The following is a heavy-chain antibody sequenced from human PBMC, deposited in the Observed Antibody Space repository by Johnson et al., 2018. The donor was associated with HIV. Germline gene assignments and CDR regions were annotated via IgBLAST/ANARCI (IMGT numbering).Heavy chain of an antibody. CDR3: ATDRGGSYDAFHI. V-gene: IGHV3-NL1*01. Sequence: VQLVESGGGVVKPGTSLRLSCVPSGFTFSSYGMHWVRQAPGKGLEWVSLFYSDGSTHYADSVKGRFTISRDYSKNTLYLQMNSLRGEDTAVYYCATDRGGSYDAFHIWGQGTMVTVSS. CDR1: GFTFSSYG. D-gene: IGHD1-26*01. J-gene: IGHJ3*02. CDR2: FYSDGST.